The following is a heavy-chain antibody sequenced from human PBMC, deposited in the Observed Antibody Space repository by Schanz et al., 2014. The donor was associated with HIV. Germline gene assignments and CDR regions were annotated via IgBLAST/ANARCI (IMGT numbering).Heavy chain of an antibody. CDR1: GYTFSSND. V-gene: IGHV1-8*02. CDR3: ARGPKWEGLMDV. J-gene: IGHJ6*02. Sequence: QVQLVQSGAGVKKPGASVRVSCKASGYTFSSNDINWVRQASGQGLEWVGWMNPRSGNTGYAQKFQGRVTMTRDTSISTAYLEVDSLKSEDTAVYYCARGPKWEGLMDVWGQGTTVIVSS. D-gene: IGHD1-26*01. CDR2: MNPRSGNT.